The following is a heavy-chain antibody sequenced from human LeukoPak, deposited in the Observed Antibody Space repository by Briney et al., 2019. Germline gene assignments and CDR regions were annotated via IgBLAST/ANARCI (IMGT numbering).Heavy chain of an antibody. CDR1: GFTFSSYA. CDR3: AKVPNSGSYYDY. Sequence: GGSLRLSCAASGFTFSSYAMSWVRQAPGKGLEWVSAISGSGGSTYYADSVKGRLTISRDNSKNTLYLQMNSLRAEDTAVYYCAKVPNSGSYYDYWGQGTLVTVSS. J-gene: IGHJ4*02. CDR2: ISGSGGST. D-gene: IGHD1-26*01. V-gene: IGHV3-23*01.